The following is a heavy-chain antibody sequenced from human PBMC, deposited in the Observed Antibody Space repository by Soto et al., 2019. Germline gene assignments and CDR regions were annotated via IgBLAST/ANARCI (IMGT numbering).Heavy chain of an antibody. Sequence: QVQLQESGPGLVKPSETLSLTCTVSGGSISTYYWSWIRQPPGKGLEWIGYIYDSGSTDYNPSLKGRVTISVDPSKNQFSLKLSSVTAADTAVYYCARHGGRYCSGGTCYIYWHFDLWGRGTLVTVSS. J-gene: IGHJ2*01. CDR2: IYDSGST. V-gene: IGHV4-59*08. CDR3: ARHGGRYCSGGTCYIYWHFDL. D-gene: IGHD2-15*01. CDR1: GGSISTYY.